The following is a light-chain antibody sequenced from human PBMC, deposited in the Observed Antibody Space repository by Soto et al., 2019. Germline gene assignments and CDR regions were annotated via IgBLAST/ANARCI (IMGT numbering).Light chain of an antibody. CDR3: QQRSNWPPT. CDR2: DAS. Sequence: EIVLTQSPATLSLSPGERATLSCRASQSVSSYLAWYQQRPGQAPRLLIYDASKRATGIPAKFSGSGSGTDFTLTIITLEPEDFAVYFCQQRSNWPPTFGGGTKVEIK. J-gene: IGKJ4*01. CDR1: QSVSSY. V-gene: IGKV3-11*01.